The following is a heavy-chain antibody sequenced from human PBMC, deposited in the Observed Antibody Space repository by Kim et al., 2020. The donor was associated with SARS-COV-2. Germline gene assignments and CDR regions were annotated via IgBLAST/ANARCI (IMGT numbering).Heavy chain of an antibody. Sequence: SETLSLTCAVYGGSFSGYYWSWIRQPPGKGLEWIGEINHSGSTNYNPSLKSRVTISVDTSKNQFSLKLSSVTAADTAVYYCARGSAAAGREMRYNWFDPWGQGTLVTVSS. CDR3: ARGSAAAGREMRYNWFDP. J-gene: IGHJ5*02. V-gene: IGHV4-34*01. D-gene: IGHD6-13*01. CDR2: INHSGST. CDR1: GGSFSGYY.